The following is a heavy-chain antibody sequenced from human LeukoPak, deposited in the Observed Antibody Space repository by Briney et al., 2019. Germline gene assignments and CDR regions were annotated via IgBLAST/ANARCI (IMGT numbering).Heavy chain of an antibody. D-gene: IGHD3-10*01. Sequence: GGSLKLSCAASGFTFSSYWMSWVRQAPGKGLEWVANIKQDGSEKYYVDSVKGRFTISRDNAKNSLYLQMNSLRAEDTAVYYCARVRYRWFWELLPAGDYWGQGTLVTVSS. CDR3: ARVRYRWFWELLPAGDY. J-gene: IGHJ4*02. V-gene: IGHV3-7*01. CDR1: GFTFSSYW. CDR2: IKQDGSEK.